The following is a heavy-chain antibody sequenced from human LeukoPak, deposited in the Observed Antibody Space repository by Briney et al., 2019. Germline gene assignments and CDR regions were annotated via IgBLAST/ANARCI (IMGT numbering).Heavy chain of an antibody. J-gene: IGHJ4*02. V-gene: IGHV3-74*01. D-gene: IGHD6-19*01. CDR2: ISSDGSTT. Sequence: GGSLRLSCVDSGFTISSYWMHWVRQAPGKGLVWVSRISSDGSTTNYADSVKGRFTISRDNAKNTLYLQMNSLTGEDTAVYFCARTAAGPEYWGQGTRVTVSS. CDR1: GFTISSYW. CDR3: ARTAAGPEY.